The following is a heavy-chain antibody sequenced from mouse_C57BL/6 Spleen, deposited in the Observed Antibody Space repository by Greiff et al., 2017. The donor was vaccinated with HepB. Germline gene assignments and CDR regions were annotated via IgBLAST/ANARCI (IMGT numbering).Heavy chain of an antibody. D-gene: IGHD2-2*01. CDR1: GYTFTSYW. J-gene: IGHJ1*03. CDR2: INPSSGYT. V-gene: IGHV1-7*01. Sequence: VQLQQSGAELAKPGASVKLSCKASGYTFTSYWMHWVKQRPGQGLEWIGYINPSSGYTKYNQKFKDKATVTADKSSSTAYMQMSSLTYEDSAVYYCARGCIYDGNDRYFDVWGTGTTVTVSS. CDR3: ARGCIYDGNDRYFDV.